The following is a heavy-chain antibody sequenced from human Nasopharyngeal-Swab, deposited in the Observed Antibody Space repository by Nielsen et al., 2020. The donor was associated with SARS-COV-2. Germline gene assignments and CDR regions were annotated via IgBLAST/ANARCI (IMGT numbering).Heavy chain of an antibody. V-gene: IGHV3-48*04. CDR3: ARDGGLGYSGYYSLDAFDI. CDR2: ISSSSSTI. J-gene: IGHJ3*02. D-gene: IGHD5-12*01. Sequence: WIRQPPGRGLEWVSYISSSSSTIYYADSVKGRFTISRDNAKNSLYLQMNSLRAEDTAVSYCARDGGLGYSGYYSLDAFDIWGQGTMVTVSS.